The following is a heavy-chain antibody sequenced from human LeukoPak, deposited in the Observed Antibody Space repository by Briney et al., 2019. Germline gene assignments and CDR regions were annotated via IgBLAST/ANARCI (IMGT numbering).Heavy chain of an antibody. V-gene: IGHV3-7*03. J-gene: IGHJ3*02. CDR2: IKQDGSEK. D-gene: IGHD6-19*01. CDR3: AKDSSGWPEDDAFDI. CDR1: GFNFSDYW. Sequence: PGGSLRLSCAASGFNFSDYWMSWVRQAPGKGLEWVANIKQDGSEKYYVDSVKGRFTISRDNAKNSLYLQMSSLRAEDTALYYCAKDSSGWPEDDAFDIWGQGTMVTVSS.